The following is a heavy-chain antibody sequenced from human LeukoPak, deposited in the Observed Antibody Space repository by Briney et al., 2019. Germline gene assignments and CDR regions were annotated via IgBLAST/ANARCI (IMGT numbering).Heavy chain of an antibody. Sequence: PGGALRLSCAASGFTFSDHFMDWVRQAPGKGLEWVAVIYYDGSNTFYGDSVKGRFSISRDNSKNTVFLQMNSLRAEDTAVYYCARDRSNYVDYWGQGTLVTASS. CDR1: GFTFSDHF. J-gene: IGHJ4*02. CDR2: IYYDGSNT. CDR3: ARDRSNYVDY. V-gene: IGHV3-33*08.